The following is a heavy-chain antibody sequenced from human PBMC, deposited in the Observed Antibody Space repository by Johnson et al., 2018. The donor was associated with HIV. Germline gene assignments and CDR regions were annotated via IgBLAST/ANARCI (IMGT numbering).Heavy chain of an antibody. CDR3: ARVQWLILDAFDI. Sequence: QVQLVESGGGLVQPGGSLRLSCAASGFTFSSYAMHWVRQAPGKGLEWVAVISYDGSNKYYAASVNGRFTISRDNSKNTLYLQMNSLRAEDTAVYYCARVQWLILDAFDIWGQGTMVTVSS. V-gene: IGHV3-30-3*01. CDR1: GFTFSSYA. D-gene: IGHD6-19*01. CDR2: ISYDGSNK. J-gene: IGHJ3*02.